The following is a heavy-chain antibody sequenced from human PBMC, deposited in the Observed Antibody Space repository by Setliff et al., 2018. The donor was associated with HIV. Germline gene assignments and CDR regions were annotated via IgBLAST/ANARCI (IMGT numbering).Heavy chain of an antibody. Sequence: SETLSLTCTVSGGSISSYYWSWIRQPPGRGLEWIGYIYYSGSTNYNPSLKSRVAISIDTSKNQFSLQLTSVTAADTAVYYCARSEDYYDSSGDAFEIWGQGTMVTVSS. CDR3: ARSEDYYDSSGDAFEI. D-gene: IGHD3-22*01. V-gene: IGHV4-59*08. CDR2: IYYSGST. J-gene: IGHJ3*02. CDR1: GGSISSYY.